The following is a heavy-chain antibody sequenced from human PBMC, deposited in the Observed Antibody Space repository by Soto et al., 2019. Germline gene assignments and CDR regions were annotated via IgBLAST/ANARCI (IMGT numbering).Heavy chain of an antibody. CDR1: GFTFSTYC. CDR2: MDQDGSER. D-gene: IGHD3-16*01. CDR3: VCGGNFFIY. J-gene: IGHJ4*02. V-gene: IGHV3-7*01. Sequence: EVQLVESGGGVVQPGGSLRLSCAASGFTFSTYCMTWVRQPPGKGLEWVANMDQDGSERYYVDSVRGRFTVSRDNAKNSLYLQMNSLRAEDTAVYYCVCGGNFFIYWGQGTLVTVSP.